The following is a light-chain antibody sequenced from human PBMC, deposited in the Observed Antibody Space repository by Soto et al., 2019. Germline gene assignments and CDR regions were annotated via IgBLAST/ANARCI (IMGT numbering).Light chain of an antibody. CDR1: SSDVGGYNY. J-gene: IGLJ2*01. CDR2: DVS. V-gene: IGLV2-14*01. CDR3: SSYTSSSK. Sequence: QSALTQPASVSGSPGQSITISCTGTSSDVGGYNYVSWYQQHPGKAPKLMIYDVSNRPSGVSNRFSGSKSGNTASLTISGLQAEDEADYYCSSYTSSSKFGGGIKLTVL.